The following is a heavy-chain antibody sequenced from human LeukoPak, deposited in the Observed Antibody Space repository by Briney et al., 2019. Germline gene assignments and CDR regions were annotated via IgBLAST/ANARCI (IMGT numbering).Heavy chain of an antibody. CDR2: ISAYNGNT. D-gene: IGHD6-6*01. V-gene: IGHV1-18*01. CDR1: GYTFTSYG. Sequence: ASVKVSCKASGYTFTSYGISWVRQAPGQGLEWMGWISAYNGNTNYAQKLQGRVTITTDTSTSTAYMELRSLRSDDTAVYYCARGIFRYSSSPSDYWGQGTLVTVSS. J-gene: IGHJ4*02. CDR3: ARGIFRYSSSPSDY.